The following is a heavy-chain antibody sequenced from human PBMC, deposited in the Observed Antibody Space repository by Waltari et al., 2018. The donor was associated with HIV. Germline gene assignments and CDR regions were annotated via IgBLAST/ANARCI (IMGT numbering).Heavy chain of an antibody. V-gene: IGHV1-2*02. CDR1: GYTFTGYY. CDR3: ARTIVVVPAAHYGMDV. D-gene: IGHD2-2*01. Sequence: QVQLVQSGAEVKKSGASVEVSRTGSGYTFTGYYMHWVRSAPGQGLEWMGWINPNSGGTNYAQKFQGRVTMTRDTSISTAYMELSRLRSDDTAVYYCARTIVVVPAAHYGMDVWGQGTTVTVSS. CDR2: INPNSGGT. J-gene: IGHJ6*02.